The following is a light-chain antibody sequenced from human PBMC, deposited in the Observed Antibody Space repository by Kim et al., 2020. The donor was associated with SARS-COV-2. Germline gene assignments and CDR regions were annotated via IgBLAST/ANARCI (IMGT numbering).Light chain of an antibody. CDR2: GAF. V-gene: IGKV3-20*01. J-gene: IGKJ5*01. CDR3: QQHGSSPIT. CDR1: RRVSST. Sequence: SLSPGERATLAFSASRRVSSTAWYQQKPGQAPSLLIYGAFTRATGIPDRFSGSGSGTDFTLTISRLEPEDFAVYFCQQHGSSPITFGQGTRLEIK.